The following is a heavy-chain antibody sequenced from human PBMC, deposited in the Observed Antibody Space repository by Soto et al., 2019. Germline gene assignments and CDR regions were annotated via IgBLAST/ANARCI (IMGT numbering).Heavy chain of an antibody. CDR3: AREKEGPQYHLFDY. D-gene: IGHD2-2*01. J-gene: IGHJ4*02. V-gene: IGHV6-1*01. Sequence: SQTLSLTCAISGDSVSSNSSAWNWIRQSPSRVLEWLGRTYYRSKWYNDYAVSVKSRITINPDTSKNQFSLQLNSVTPEDTAVYYCAREKEGPQYHLFDYWGQGSLVTVSS. CDR1: GDSVSSNSSA. CDR2: TYYRSKWYN.